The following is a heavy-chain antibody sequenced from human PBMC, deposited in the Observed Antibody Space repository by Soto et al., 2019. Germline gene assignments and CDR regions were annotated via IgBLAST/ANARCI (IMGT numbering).Heavy chain of an antibody. D-gene: IGHD2-2*01. CDR1: GFTFSSYA. Sequence: GGSLRLSCAASGFTFSSYAMSWVRQAPGKGLEWVSAISGSGGSTYYADSVKGRFTISRDNSKNTLYLQMNSLRAEDTAVYYCAKVQSGGRVYCSSTSCHNFNAFDIWGQGTMVTVSS. V-gene: IGHV3-23*01. CDR2: ISGSGGST. CDR3: AKVQSGGRVYCSSTSCHNFNAFDI. J-gene: IGHJ3*02.